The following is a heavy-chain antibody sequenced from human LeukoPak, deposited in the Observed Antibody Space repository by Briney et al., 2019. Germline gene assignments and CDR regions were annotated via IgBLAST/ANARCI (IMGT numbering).Heavy chain of an antibody. J-gene: IGHJ4*02. V-gene: IGHV1-2*02. D-gene: IGHD2-2*01. Sequence: GASVKVSCKASGYTFTAYYMHWVRQAPGQGLEWMGWINPHSGGTNFEQKFQGRVTMTRDTSITTAHMEPSRLTSDDTAMYYCAREIPCSSSSCLDYWGQGTLVTVSS. CDR1: GYTFTAYY. CDR3: AREIPCSSSSCLDY. CDR2: INPHSGGT.